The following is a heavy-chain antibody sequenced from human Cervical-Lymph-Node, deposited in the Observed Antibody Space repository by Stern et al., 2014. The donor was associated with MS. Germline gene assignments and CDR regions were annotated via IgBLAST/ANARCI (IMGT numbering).Heavy chain of an antibody. J-gene: IGHJ5*02. CDR3: AAGGSAVFDP. Sequence: VQLVQSGAEVKKPGSSVKVSCKASGGTFSTLTISWLRQATGQGLELMAVIPPIFGATKYAQKFQGRVTITADESTSTAYMELSSLISEDTAFYYCAAGGSAVFDPWGQGTLVTVSS. CDR2: IPPIFGAT. D-gene: IGHD6-19*01. V-gene: IGHV1-69*01. CDR1: GGTFSTLT.